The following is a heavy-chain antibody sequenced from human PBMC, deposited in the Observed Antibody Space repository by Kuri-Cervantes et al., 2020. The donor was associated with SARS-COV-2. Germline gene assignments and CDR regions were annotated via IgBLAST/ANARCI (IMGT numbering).Heavy chain of an antibody. Sequence: GESLKISCAASGFAFSSYALHWVRRAPGKGLEWLSIISYSETTLYADSVKGRFTTSRDNSNNRLFLEMNNLGPQDTAVYFCARETPEHSSSWFDSWGQGSLVTVSS. CDR2: ISYSETT. D-gene: IGHD1-14*01. CDR3: ARETPEHSSSWFDS. CDR1: GFAFSSYA. V-gene: IGHV3-30*04. J-gene: IGHJ5*01.